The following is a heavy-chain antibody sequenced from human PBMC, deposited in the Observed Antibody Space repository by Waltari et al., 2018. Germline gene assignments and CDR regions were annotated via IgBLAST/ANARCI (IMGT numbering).Heavy chain of an antibody. CDR3: ARVARGTLYDAFDI. CDR2: MFSGDTT. V-gene: IGHV3-66*01. CDR1: GLAVRTSV. J-gene: IGHJ3*02. Sequence: EVQLMESGGGLVQPGGSLRLSCVASGLAVRTSVMSWVRQAPGKGLEWVSAMFSGDTTYYTDSVKGRFSTSRDNSKNTLFLQMNSLRAEDTAVYYCARVARGTLYDAFDIWGQGTMVTVSS. D-gene: IGHD1-26*01.